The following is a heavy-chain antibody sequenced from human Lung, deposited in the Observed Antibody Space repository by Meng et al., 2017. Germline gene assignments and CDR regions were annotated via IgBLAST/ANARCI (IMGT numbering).Heavy chain of an antibody. CDR3: ARGPTTMAHDFDY. CDR1: GGSFNDYY. J-gene: IGHJ4*02. CDR2: INHSGST. V-gene: IGHV4-34*01. D-gene: IGHD4-11*01. Sequence: QLQLLQCGASLLTPVEPRTLSCVLPGGSFNDYYWSWIRQPPGKGLEGIGEINHSGSTNYNPSLESRATISVDTSQNNLSLKLSSVTAADSAVYYCARGPTTMAHDFDYWGQGTLVTVSS.